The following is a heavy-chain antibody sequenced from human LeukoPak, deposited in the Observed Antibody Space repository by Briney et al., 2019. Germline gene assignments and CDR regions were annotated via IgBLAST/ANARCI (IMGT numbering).Heavy chain of an antibody. V-gene: IGHV3-66*01. CDR2: IYSGGST. J-gene: IGHJ4*02. CDR3: ARDSKYYDFWSGYSHFDY. CDR1: GFTFDDYA. D-gene: IGHD3-3*01. Sequence: GRSLRLSCAASGFTFDDYAMHWVRQAPGKGLEWVSVIYSGGSTYYADSVKGRLTISRDNAKNSLYLQMNSLRAEDTAVYYCARDSKYYDFWSGYSHFDYWGQGTLVTVSS.